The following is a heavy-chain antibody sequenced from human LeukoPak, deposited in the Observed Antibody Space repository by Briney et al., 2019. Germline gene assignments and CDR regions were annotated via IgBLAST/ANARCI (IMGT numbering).Heavy chain of an antibody. CDR1: GDSVSSNSAA. D-gene: IGHD3-10*01. J-gene: IGHJ5*02. CDR2: TYYRSKWYN. CDR3: ARDIWFGELYGDNWFDP. Sequence: SQTLSLTCAISGDSVSSNSAAWNWIRQSPSRGLEWLGRTYYRSKWYNDYAVSVKSRVTINPDTSKNQFSLQLNSVTPEDTAVYYCARDIWFGELYGDNWFDPWGQGTLVTVSS. V-gene: IGHV6-1*01.